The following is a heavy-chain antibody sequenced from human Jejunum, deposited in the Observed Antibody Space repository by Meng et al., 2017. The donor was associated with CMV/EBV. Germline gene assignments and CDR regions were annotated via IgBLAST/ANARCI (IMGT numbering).Heavy chain of an antibody. Sequence: SGTGSECSVTRNNMTWVRQAPGKGLEWVSAIYSGDTTYYADSVRGRFTISRDNSKNTLYLQMNSLRAEDTAVYYCAKKYSGSFDYWGQGTLVTVSS. CDR1: ECSVTRNN. J-gene: IGHJ4*02. CDR2: IYSGDTT. V-gene: IGHV3-53*01. D-gene: IGHD1-26*01. CDR3: AKKYSGSFDY.